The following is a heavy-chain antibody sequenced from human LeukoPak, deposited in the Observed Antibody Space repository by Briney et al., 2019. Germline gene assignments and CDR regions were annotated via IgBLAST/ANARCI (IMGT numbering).Heavy chain of an antibody. CDR2: ISAYNGNT. J-gene: IGHJ5*02. CDR1: GYTFTSYG. Sequence: ASVKVSCKASGYTFTSYGISWVRQAPGQGLERMGWISAYNGNTNYAQKLQGRVTMTTDTSTSTAYMELRSLRSDDTAVYYCARDIPYYYDSSYNWFDPWGQGTLVTVSS. D-gene: IGHD3-22*01. CDR3: ARDIPYYYDSSYNWFDP. V-gene: IGHV1-18*01.